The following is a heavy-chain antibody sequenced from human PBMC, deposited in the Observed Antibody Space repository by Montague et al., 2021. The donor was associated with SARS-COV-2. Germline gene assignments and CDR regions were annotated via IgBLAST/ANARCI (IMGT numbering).Heavy chain of an antibody. V-gene: IGHV4-39*01. CDR1: GGSISSSSYY. D-gene: IGHD2-2*01. CDR2: IYYSGST. Sequence: SETLSLTCTVSGGSISSSSYYWGWIRQPPGQELEWIGSIYYSGSTYYNPSLKSRVTISVDTSKNQFSLKLSSVTAADTAVYYCARQGDQLLLEYWFDPWGQGTLVTVSS. CDR3: ARQGDQLLLEYWFDP. J-gene: IGHJ5*02.